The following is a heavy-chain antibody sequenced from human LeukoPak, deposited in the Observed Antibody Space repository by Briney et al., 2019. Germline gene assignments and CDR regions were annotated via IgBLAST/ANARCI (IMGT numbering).Heavy chain of an antibody. CDR2: ISAYNGNT. Sequence: GASVKVSCMASGYSFTGYYMHWVRQAPGQGLEWMGWISAYNGNTNYAQKLQGRVTMTTDTSTSTAYMELRSLRSDDTAVYYCARDRVRYFYWPFGWDYWGQGTLVTVSS. J-gene: IGHJ4*02. CDR3: ARDRVRYFYWPFGWDY. CDR1: GYSFTGYY. D-gene: IGHD3-9*01. V-gene: IGHV1-18*01.